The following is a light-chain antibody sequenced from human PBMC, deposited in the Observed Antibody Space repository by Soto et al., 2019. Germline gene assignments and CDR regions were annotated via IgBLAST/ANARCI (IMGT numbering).Light chain of an antibody. J-gene: IGKJ2*01. CDR1: RDISSS. V-gene: IGKV1-27*01. CDR2: AAS. Sequence: DVQMTQSPSSLSASVGDRVTITCRASRDISSSLAWYQQKPGKVPKLLIYAASTLHAGVQSRFSGSGSGTFFTLTINSLQPEGVATYYCQKYNSAPNALGRGTRLESK. CDR3: QKYNSAPNA.